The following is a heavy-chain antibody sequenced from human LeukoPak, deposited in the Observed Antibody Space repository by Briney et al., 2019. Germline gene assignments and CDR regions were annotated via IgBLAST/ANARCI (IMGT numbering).Heavy chain of an antibody. CDR3: ARITFGGVIVNGD. Sequence: ASVKVSCKASGYTFTSYDINWGRQATGQGLEWMGWMNPNSGNTGYAQKFQGRVTMTRNTSITTAYMELSSLRSEDTAVYYCARITFGGVIVNGDWGQGTLVTVSS. CDR1: GYTFTSYD. D-gene: IGHD3-16*02. CDR2: MNPNSGNT. V-gene: IGHV1-8*01. J-gene: IGHJ4*02.